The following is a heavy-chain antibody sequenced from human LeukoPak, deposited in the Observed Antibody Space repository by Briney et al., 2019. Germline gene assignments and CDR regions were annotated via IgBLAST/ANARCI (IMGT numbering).Heavy chain of an antibody. Sequence: PGGSLRLSCAASGFTFSSYEMNWVRQAPGKGLEWVSFISSGGSAMYYVDSVKGRFTISRDNAKNSLCLQMNSLRAEDTAVYYCARWYCSGPSCHSYYFGMDVWGQGTTVTVSS. D-gene: IGHD2-2*01. J-gene: IGHJ6*02. V-gene: IGHV3-48*03. CDR3: ARWYCSGPSCHSYYFGMDV. CDR2: ISSGGSAM. CDR1: GFTFSSYE.